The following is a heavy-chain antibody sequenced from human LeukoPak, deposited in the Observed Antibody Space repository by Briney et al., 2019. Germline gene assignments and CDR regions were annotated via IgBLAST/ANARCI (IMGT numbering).Heavy chain of an antibody. CDR2: IYYSGST. Sequence: SETLSLTCTVSGGSISSYYWSWIRQPPGKGLEWIGYIYYSGSTNYNPSLKSRVTISVDTSKNQFSLKLSSVTAADTAVYYCARGGFAAGTDGIIDYWGQGTLVTVSS. CDR1: GGSISSYY. D-gene: IGHD6-13*01. J-gene: IGHJ4*02. V-gene: IGHV4-59*01. CDR3: ARGGFAAGTDGIIDY.